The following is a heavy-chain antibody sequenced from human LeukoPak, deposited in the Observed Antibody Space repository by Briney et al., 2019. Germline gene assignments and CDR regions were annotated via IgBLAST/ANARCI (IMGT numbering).Heavy chain of an antibody. D-gene: IGHD5-18*01. CDR2: ISFDGSYK. Sequence: GRSLRLSCAASGFTFSSYGMHWVRQAPGKGLEWVGVISFDGSYKYYADSVKGRFTISRDNSKNTLYLQTNSLRAEDTAVFYCAKGVATATLHGAFDIWGQGTMVTVS. J-gene: IGHJ3*02. CDR3: AKGVATATLHGAFDI. V-gene: IGHV3-30*18. CDR1: GFTFSSYG.